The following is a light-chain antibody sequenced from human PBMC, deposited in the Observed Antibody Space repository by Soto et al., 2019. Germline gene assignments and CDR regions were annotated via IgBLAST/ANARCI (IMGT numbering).Light chain of an antibody. J-gene: IGKJ1*01. CDR3: QHYNSYSA. CDR2: KAS. Sequence: DIQMTQSPSTLSASVGDRVTITCRANQNINNWLAWYQQKPGKAPKLLIYKASNLESGVPSRFSGSGSGTEFTLTISSLQPDDFATYYCQHYNSYSAFGQGTKVEIK. CDR1: QNINNW. V-gene: IGKV1-5*03.